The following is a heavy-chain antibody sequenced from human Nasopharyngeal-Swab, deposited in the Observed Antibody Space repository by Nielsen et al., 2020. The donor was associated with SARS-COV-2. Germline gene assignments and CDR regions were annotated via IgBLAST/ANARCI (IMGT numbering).Heavy chain of an antibody. Sequence: WIRQPPGKGLEWIGYIYYSGSTNYNPSLKSRVTISVDTSKNQFSLKLSSVTAADTAVYYCARGPDRNYDFWSGYYTPSSYYYYYIDVWGKGTTVTVSS. D-gene: IGHD3-3*01. CDR3: ARGPDRNYDFWSGYYTPSSYYYYYIDV. V-gene: IGHV4-59*01. J-gene: IGHJ6*03. CDR2: IYYSGST.